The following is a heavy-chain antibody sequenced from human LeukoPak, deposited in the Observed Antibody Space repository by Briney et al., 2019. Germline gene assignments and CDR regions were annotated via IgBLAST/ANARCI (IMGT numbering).Heavy chain of an antibody. CDR3: AKETGIGQSFDY. D-gene: IGHD1-1*01. Sequence: GGSLRLSCAASGFTFSRNAMSWVRQAPGKGLEWVSVISGSGGTTYYADSVKGRFTISRDSSKNTLFLQMNSLRAEDTAVYYCAKETGIGQSFDYWGQGTLVTVSS. CDR2: ISGSGGTT. CDR1: GFTFSRNA. V-gene: IGHV3-23*01. J-gene: IGHJ4*02.